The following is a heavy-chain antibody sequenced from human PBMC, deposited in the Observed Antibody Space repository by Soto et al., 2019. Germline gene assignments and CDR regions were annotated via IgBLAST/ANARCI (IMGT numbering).Heavy chain of an antibody. D-gene: IGHD4-17*01. J-gene: IGHJ4*02. Sequence: PGGSLRLSCTASGFIFNDYAMHWVRQPPGKGLEWVSGISWNSGSIDYADSVQGRFTISRDNSKNSLYLQMNSLRAEDTAFYYCAKDIEIMTTVTNMVFEYWGQGALVTVSS. V-gene: IGHV3-9*01. CDR2: ISWNSGSI. CDR3: AKDIEIMTTVTNMVFEY. CDR1: GFIFNDYA.